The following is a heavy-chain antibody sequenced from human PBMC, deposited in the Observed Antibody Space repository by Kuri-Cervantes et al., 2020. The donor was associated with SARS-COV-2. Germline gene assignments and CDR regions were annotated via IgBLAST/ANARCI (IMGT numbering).Heavy chain of an antibody. CDR3: ARDPFRYYYYMDV. CDR2: ISYDGSNK. D-gene: IGHD2/OR15-2a*01. V-gene: IGHV3-30*04. CDR1: GFTFSSYA. J-gene: IGHJ6*03. Sequence: GESLKISCAASGFTFSSYAMHWVRQAPGKGLEWVAVISYDGSNKYYADSVKGRFTISRDNAKNSLYLQMNSLRAEGTAVYYCARDPFRYYYYMDVWGKGTTVTVSS.